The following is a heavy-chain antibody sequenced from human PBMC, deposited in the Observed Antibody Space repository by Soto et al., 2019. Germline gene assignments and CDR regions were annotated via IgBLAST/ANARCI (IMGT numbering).Heavy chain of an antibody. CDR2: IYYSGST. D-gene: IGHD5-12*01. J-gene: IGHJ5*02. CDR3: ARLSGGYSGYDFEWFDP. CDR1: GGSISSYY. Sequence: SETLSLTCTVSGGSISSYYWSWIRQPPGKGLEWIGYIYYSGSTNYNPSLKSRVTISVDTSKNQFSLKLSSVTAADTAVYYCARLSGGYSGYDFEWFDPWGQGTLVTVSS. V-gene: IGHV4-59*08.